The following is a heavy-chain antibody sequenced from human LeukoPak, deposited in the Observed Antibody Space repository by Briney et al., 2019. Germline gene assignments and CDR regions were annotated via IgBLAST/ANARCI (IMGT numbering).Heavy chain of an antibody. CDR1: PDSTTSNF. J-gene: IGHJ4*02. V-gene: IGHV4-4*02. CDR3: AREIVGGFNPGAY. D-gene: IGHD1-14*01. Sequence: SETLSLTCTVSPDSTTSNFWSWVRQPPGKGLEWIGEIHRSGSTNSNPCLQSRVTISIDRSKNQFAVELSSVTAADTAVYYCAREIVGGFNPGAYWGQGTLVTVSS. CDR2: IHRSGST.